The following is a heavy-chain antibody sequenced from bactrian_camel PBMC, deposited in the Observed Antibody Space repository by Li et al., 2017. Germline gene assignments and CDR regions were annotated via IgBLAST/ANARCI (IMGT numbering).Heavy chain of an antibody. CDR3: ASDTVPLAATYGGVCLDPREYKR. J-gene: IGHJ4*01. CDR2: LNGDGST. CDR1: GDTANSC. V-gene: IGHV3S57*01. Sequence: HVQLVESGGASVQAGGSLRLSCAAPGDTANSCMGWFRQAPGKEREGVAVLNGDGSTSYVDSVKGRFTISKDNAKNSLYLQMNGLKPEDTATYYCASDTVPLAATYGGVCLDPREYKRWGQGTQVTVS. D-gene: IGHD6*01.